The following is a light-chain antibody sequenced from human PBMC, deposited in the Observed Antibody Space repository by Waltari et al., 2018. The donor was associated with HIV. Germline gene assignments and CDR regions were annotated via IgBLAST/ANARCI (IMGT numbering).Light chain of an antibody. Sequence: QSVLTQPPSASGTPGQRLTISCSGSRSNIASNTVNWYQQLPGTAPKLLIYSNNQRPSGVPDRFSGSKSGTSASLAISGLQSEDEADYYCAAWDDNLNGWVFGGGTKLTVL. J-gene: IGLJ3*02. CDR3: AAWDDNLNGWV. CDR2: SNN. CDR1: RSNIASNT. V-gene: IGLV1-44*01.